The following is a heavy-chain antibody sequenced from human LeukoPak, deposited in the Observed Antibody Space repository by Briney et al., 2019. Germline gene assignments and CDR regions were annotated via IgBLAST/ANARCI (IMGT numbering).Heavy chain of an antibody. D-gene: IGHD3-16*01. V-gene: IGHV3-NL1*01. CDR2: IYSAGST. CDR1: GFTFSHYG. J-gene: IGHJ4*02. CDR3: ARRAGAYTHPYDY. Sequence: PGGSLRLSCAASGFTFSHYGMHWVRQAPGKGLEWVSFIYSAGSTHYSDSVKGRFTISIDNSKNTLYLQMNSLRAEDTAVYYCARRAGAYTHPYDYWGQGTLVTVS.